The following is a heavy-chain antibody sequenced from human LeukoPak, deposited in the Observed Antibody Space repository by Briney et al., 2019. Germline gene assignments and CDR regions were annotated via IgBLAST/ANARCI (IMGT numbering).Heavy chain of an antibody. V-gene: IGHV3-7*01. CDR3: ARRRYSGSSQHFDY. CDR2: IKQDGSEK. Sequence: GGSLRLSCAASGFTFSSYAINWVRQAPGKGLEWVANIKQDGSEKYYVDSVKGRFTISRDNAKNSLYLQMNSLRAEDTAVYYCARRRYSGSSQHFDYWGQGTLVTVSS. D-gene: IGHD1-26*01. J-gene: IGHJ4*02. CDR1: GFTFSSYA.